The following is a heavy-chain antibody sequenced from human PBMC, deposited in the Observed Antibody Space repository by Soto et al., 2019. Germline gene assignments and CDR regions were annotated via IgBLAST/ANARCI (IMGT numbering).Heavy chain of an antibody. CDR1: GFTFDDYA. CDR2: ISWNSGSI. D-gene: IGHD3-9*01. CDR3: AKDFDTFGPGGLVALYSRHFDY. J-gene: IGHJ4*02. V-gene: IGHV3-9*01. Sequence: PGGSLRLSCAASGFTFDDYAMHWVRQAPGKGLEWVSGISWNSGSIGYADSVKGRFTISRDNAKNSLYLQMNSLRAEDTALYYCAKDFDTFGPGGLVALYSRHFDYWGQGTLVTVSS.